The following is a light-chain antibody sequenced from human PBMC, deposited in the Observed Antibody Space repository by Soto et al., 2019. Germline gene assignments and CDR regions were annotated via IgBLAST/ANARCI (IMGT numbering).Light chain of an antibody. CDR3: SSYTTSSTYV. Sequence: QSVLTQPASVSVSPGQSITISCTGTSRAVGGYNYVSWYQQHPGKAPNLVLYDVSNRPSGVSTRFSGSKSGNTASLTISGLQAEDEADYYCSSYTTSSTYVFGTGTKVTVL. J-gene: IGLJ1*01. CDR2: DVS. V-gene: IGLV2-14*03. CDR1: SRAVGGYNY.